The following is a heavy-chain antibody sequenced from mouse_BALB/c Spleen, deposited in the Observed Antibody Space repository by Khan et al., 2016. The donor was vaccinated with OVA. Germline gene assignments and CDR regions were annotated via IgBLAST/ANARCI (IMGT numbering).Heavy chain of an antibody. CDR2: SAPGSGST. Sequence: DLVKPGASVKLSCKASGYTFTSYWINWIKQRPGQGLEWIGRSAPGSGSTSYNESFKGKATMTVDTSSTTAYFQLSSLSSEDSAVYFCARYIYYGSGLYAMDYWGQGTSVTVSS. V-gene: IGHV1S41*01. J-gene: IGHJ4*01. CDR1: GYTFTSYW. CDR3: ARYIYYGSGLYAMDY. D-gene: IGHD1-1*01.